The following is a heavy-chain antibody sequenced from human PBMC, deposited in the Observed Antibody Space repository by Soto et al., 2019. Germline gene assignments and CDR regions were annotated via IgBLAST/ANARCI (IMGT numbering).Heavy chain of an antibody. Sequence: QVQLVQSGAEVKKPGASVKVSCKASGYTFTSYAMHWVRQAPGQRLEWMGWINAGNGNTKYSQKFQGRVTITRDTSASTAYMELRSLRSEDTAVYYCAREGGITIFGVFIYYGMDVWGQGTTVTGSS. D-gene: IGHD3-3*01. CDR2: INAGNGNT. J-gene: IGHJ6*02. CDR1: GYTFTSYA. V-gene: IGHV1-3*01. CDR3: AREGGITIFGVFIYYGMDV.